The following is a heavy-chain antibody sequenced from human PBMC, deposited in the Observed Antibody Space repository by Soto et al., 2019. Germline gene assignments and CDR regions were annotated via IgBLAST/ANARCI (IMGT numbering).Heavy chain of an antibody. Sequence: QVQLVESGGGVVQPGRSLRLSCAASGFTFSSYGMQWVRQAPGKGLELVAVISYDGSNKYYADSVKGRFTISRDNSKNTLYLQMNSLIAEDTAVYYCAKASLDYWGQSTLVTVSS. CDR1: GFTFSSYG. CDR2: ISYDGSNK. CDR3: AKASLDY. V-gene: IGHV3-30*18. J-gene: IGHJ4*02.